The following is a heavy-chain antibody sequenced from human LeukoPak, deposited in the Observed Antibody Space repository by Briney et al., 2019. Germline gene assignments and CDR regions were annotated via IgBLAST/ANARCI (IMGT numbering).Heavy chain of an antibody. D-gene: IGHD2-2*01. J-gene: IGHJ2*01. CDR3: AKILNAMYFDL. CDR2: ISGTT. V-gene: IGHV3-23*01. Sequence: PGGSLRLSCAASGFTFSSYAMNWVRQAPGKGLEWVSTISGTTYYADSVKGRFSISRDDSQNMLFLQMDNLRADDTAVCYCAKILNAMYFDLWGRGTLVTVSS. CDR1: GFTFSSYA.